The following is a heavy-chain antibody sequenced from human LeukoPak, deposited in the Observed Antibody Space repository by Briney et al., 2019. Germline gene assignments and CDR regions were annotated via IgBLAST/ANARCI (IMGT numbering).Heavy chain of an antibody. CDR1: GGSVSSYY. Sequence: SETLSLTCSVSGGSVSSYYWTWIRQPPGKGLEWIGYIYYTGSTNCNPSLKSRVTISLDTSKNQFSLKLSSVTAADTAVYYCTRAQYGYAFDYWGQGALVTVSS. CDR3: TRAQYGYAFDY. V-gene: IGHV4-59*02. CDR2: IYYTGST. J-gene: IGHJ4*02. D-gene: IGHD5-12*01.